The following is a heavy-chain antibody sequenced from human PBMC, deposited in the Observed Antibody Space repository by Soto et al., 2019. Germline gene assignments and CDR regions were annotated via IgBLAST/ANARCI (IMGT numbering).Heavy chain of an antibody. D-gene: IGHD3-3*01. CDR3: AKDFWSGYYVRYYYYYGMDV. Sequence: QVQLVESGGGVVQPGRSLRLSCAASGFTFSSYGMHWVRQAPGKGLEGVAVISYDGSNKYYADSVKGRFTISRDNSKNTLYLQMNSLRAEDTAVYYCAKDFWSGYYVRYYYYYGMDVWGQGTTVTVSS. CDR2: ISYDGSNK. V-gene: IGHV3-30*18. CDR1: GFTFSSYG. J-gene: IGHJ6*02.